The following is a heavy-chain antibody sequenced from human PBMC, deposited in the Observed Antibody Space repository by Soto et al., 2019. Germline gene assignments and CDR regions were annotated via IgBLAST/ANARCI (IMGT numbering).Heavy chain of an antibody. CDR2: LSWNGGYI. D-gene: IGHD3-22*01. V-gene: IGHV3-9*01. CDR1: GFSFDDFA. Sequence: EVQLVESGGGLEQPGRSLRLSCAASGFSFDDFAMHWVRQAPGKGLEWVSGLSWNGGYIAYADSVKGRFTISRDNAKNSLYLHMSSLRVEDTALYYCVKDRDYFDSSGSFDSWGQGTLVTVSS. CDR3: VKDRDYFDSSGSFDS. J-gene: IGHJ4*02.